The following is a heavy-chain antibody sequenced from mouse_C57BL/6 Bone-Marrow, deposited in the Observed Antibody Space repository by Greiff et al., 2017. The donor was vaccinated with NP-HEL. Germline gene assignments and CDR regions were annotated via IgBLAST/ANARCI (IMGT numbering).Heavy chain of an antibody. V-gene: IGHV1-15*01. Sequence: VQLQQSGAELVRPGASVTLSCKASGYTFTDYEMHWVKQTPVHGLEWIGAIDPETGGTAYNQKFKGKAILTADKSSSTAYMEVRSLTAEDSAVYYFTIFSLGGGFAYWGQGTLVTVSA. CDR1: GYTFTDYE. CDR3: TIFSLGGGFAY. J-gene: IGHJ3*01. CDR2: IDPETGGT.